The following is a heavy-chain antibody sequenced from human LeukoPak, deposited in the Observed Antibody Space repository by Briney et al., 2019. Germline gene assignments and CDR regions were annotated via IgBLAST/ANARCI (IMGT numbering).Heavy chain of an antibody. Sequence: SETLSLTCAGYGFSFSGDYWSWIRQPPGKELKWIGEINHSGSTNYNPSLKSRVTISVDTSKNQFSLKLTSVTAADTAVYYCAIAKGMTGSYFDSWGQGTLVTVSS. J-gene: IGHJ4*02. CDR3: AIAKGMTGSYFDS. D-gene: IGHD3-9*01. CDR2: INHSGST. V-gene: IGHV4-34*01. CDR1: GFSFSGDY.